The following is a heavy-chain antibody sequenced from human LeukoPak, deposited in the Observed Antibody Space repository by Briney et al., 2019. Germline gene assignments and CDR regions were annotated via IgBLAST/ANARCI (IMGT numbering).Heavy chain of an antibody. CDR2: INWNGGST. J-gene: IGHJ4*02. CDR3: ARGIRKGTTLDY. D-gene: IGHD4-17*01. Sequence: GGSLRVSCAASGFTFDDYGMSWVRQAPGNGLEWVSGINWNGGSTGYADSVKGRFTISRDNAKNSLHLQMNSLRAEDTALYHCARGIRKGTTLDYWGQGTLVTVSS. V-gene: IGHV3-20*01. CDR1: GFTFDDYG.